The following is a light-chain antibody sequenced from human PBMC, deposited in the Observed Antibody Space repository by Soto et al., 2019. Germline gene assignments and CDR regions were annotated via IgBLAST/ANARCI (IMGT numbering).Light chain of an antibody. CDR3: MQGSHWPPWT. CDR2: KVS. V-gene: IGKV2-30*01. CDR1: QSLLSSDGNTF. J-gene: IGKJ1*01. Sequence: DVVMTQSPLSLPVTLGQPASISCRSSQSLLSSDGNTFLNWFQQRPGQSPRRLICKVSNRDSGVPDRFNGSGSGTDFTLKISRVEAEDVGVYYCMQGSHWPPWTFGQGTKVEIK.